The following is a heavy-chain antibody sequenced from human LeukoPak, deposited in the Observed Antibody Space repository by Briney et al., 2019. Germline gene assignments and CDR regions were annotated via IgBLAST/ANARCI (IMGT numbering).Heavy chain of an antibody. J-gene: IGHJ4*02. D-gene: IGHD3-10*01. CDR3: AKDQYLYGSSPFDY. Sequence: GGSLRLSCAASGFTFSSYAMSWVRQAPGKRLEWGSSFSGGPGKTYYADSVKGRFTISRDNSQNTVYLQMSSLRAEDTAVYYCAKDQYLYGSSPFDYWGQGTLVTVSS. CDR1: GFTFSSYA. CDR2: FSGGPGKT. V-gene: IGHV3-23*01.